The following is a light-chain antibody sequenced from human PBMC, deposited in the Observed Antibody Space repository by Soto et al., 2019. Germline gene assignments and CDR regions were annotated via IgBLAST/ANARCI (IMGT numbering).Light chain of an antibody. CDR1: QGIRND. V-gene: IGKV1-6*01. CDR3: LQDYNYPLT. J-gene: IGKJ4*01. Sequence: IQMTQSTSSLSASLGDRVTITWRASQGIRNDLGWYQQKQGKAPKLLIYAASSLQSGVPSRFSGSGYGTDFNLTISSLQPEDFATYYCLQDYNYPLTFGGGTKVDIK. CDR2: AAS.